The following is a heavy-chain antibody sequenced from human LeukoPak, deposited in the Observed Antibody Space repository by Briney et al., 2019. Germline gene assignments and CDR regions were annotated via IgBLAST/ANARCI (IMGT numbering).Heavy chain of an antibody. V-gene: IGHV3-21*01. CDR2: ISSSSSCI. Sequence: GGSLRLSCAASGFTFSSYSMNWVRQAPGKGLEWVSSISSSSSCIYYADSVKGRFTISGDNAKNSLYLQMNSLRAEDTAVYYCARDMRYSSSWDDYWGQGTLVTVSS. J-gene: IGHJ4*02. CDR3: ARDMRYSSSWDDY. D-gene: IGHD6-13*01. CDR1: GFTFSSYS.